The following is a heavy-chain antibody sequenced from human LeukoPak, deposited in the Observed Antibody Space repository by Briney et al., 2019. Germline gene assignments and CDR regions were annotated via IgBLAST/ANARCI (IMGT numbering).Heavy chain of an antibody. CDR2: ISGSGGST. Sequence: GGSLRLSCAASGFTFSSYAMSWVRQAPGKGLEWVSAISGSGGSTYYADSVKGRFTISRDNSKNTLYLQMNSLRAEDTAVYYCAKDGAAAAGPFNWFDPWGQGTLVTVSS. D-gene: IGHD6-13*01. CDR3: AKDGAAAAGPFNWFDP. CDR1: GFTFSSYA. J-gene: IGHJ5*02. V-gene: IGHV3-23*01.